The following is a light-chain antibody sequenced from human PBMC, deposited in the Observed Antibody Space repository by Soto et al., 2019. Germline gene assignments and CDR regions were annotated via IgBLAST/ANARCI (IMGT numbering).Light chain of an antibody. CDR2: GSS. V-gene: IGKV3-15*01. CDR3: QQYNDWPRT. Sequence: EIVMTQSPATLSVSPGERATLSCRASESVRRNLAWYQQKPGLAPRLLIYGSSTRATGIPARFSGSGSGTEFTLTISSLQSEDCAVYFCQQYNDWPRTFGQGTKVEIK. CDR1: ESVRRN. J-gene: IGKJ1*01.